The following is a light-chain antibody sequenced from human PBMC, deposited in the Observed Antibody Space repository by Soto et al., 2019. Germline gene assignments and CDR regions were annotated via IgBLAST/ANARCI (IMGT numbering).Light chain of an antibody. Sequence: DILMTQTPLSSPFRLAQRSSICCRSSQSLVHSDGNTYLSWLLQRPGQPPRLLIYRVSNRDSGVPDRFSGSGSGTNFTLKLSSVEAEDEGIYYCMQGTHWPRTFGQGTKVDIK. V-gene: IGKV2-24*01. J-gene: IGKJ1*01. CDR3: MQGTHWPRT. CDR2: RVS. CDR1: QSLVHSDGNTY.